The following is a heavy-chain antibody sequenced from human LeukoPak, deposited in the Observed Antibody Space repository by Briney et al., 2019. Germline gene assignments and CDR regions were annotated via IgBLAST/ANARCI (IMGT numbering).Heavy chain of an antibody. CDR1: GYIFTGYY. V-gene: IGHV1-46*01. CDR2: INPSGGST. J-gene: IGHJ4*02. Sequence: ASVKVSCKASGYIFTGYYIHWVRQAPGQGLEWMGRINPSGGSTSYAQKFQGRVTMTRDTSTSTVYMELSSLRSEDTAVYYCAFSLRRDGYNYWGQGTLVTVSS. CDR3: AFSLRRDGYNY. D-gene: IGHD5-24*01.